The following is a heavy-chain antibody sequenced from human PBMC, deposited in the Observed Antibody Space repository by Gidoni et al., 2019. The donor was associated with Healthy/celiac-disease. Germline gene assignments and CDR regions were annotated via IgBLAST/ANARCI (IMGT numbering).Heavy chain of an antibody. Sequence: EVQLLESGGGLVQPGWSLRLSCAASGFTFSSYAMSGVRQAPGKGLEWVSAISGSGGSTYYADSVKGRFTISRDNSKNTLYLQMNSLRAEDTAVYYCAKEGREWSYFDYWGQGTLVTVSS. J-gene: IGHJ4*02. D-gene: IGHD2-8*01. CDR3: AKEGREWSYFDY. CDR2: ISGSGGST. CDR1: GFTFSSYA. V-gene: IGHV3-23*01.